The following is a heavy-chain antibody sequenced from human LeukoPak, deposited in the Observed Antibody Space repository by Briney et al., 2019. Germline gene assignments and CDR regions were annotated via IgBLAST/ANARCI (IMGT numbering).Heavy chain of an antibody. Sequence: PGGSLRLSCAASGFTFSSYSMTWVRQAPGKGLEWVSSISSSSSYIYYADSVKGRFTISRDNAKNSLYLQMNSLRAEDTAVYYCARASYDYYDSSGNNAFDIWGQGTMVTVSS. J-gene: IGHJ3*02. V-gene: IGHV3-21*01. CDR1: GFTFSSYS. CDR3: ARASYDYYDSSGNNAFDI. CDR2: ISSSSSYI. D-gene: IGHD3-22*01.